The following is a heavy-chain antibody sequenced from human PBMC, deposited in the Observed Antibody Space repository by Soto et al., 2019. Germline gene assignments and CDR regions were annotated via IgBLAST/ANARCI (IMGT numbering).Heavy chain of an antibody. D-gene: IGHD2-8*01. CDR3: ARDRLGVSVTGGGFDS. V-gene: IGHV1-18*01. Sequence: QVQLVQSGGEVKKPGASVKVSCKASGYTFSNFGLSWVRQAPGQGRELMGWISPYNGNTNYAQKLQGRLTMTTDTFTSTGYMELRSLRSDDTAVYYCARDRLGVSVTGGGFDSWGQGTLVTVSS. J-gene: IGHJ4*02. CDR2: ISPYNGNT. CDR1: GYTFSNFG.